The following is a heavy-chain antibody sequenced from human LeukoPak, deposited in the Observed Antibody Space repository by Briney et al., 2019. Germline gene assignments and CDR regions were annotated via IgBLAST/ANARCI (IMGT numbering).Heavy chain of an antibody. J-gene: IGHJ4*02. CDR1: GYIFTDYY. CDR3: ASGGSSARFDY. V-gene: IGHV1-2*02. CDR2: INPNNGGT. D-gene: IGHD2-2*01. Sequence: ASVNVSCKASGYIFTDYYMHWVRQAPGQGLEWMGWINPNNGGTNYAQKFQGRVTMTRDTSISTAYMELSRLRSDDTAVYYCASGGSSARFDYWGQGTLVTVSS.